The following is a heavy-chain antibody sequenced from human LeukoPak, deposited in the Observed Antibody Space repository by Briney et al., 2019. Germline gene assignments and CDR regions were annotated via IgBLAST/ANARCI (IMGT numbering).Heavy chain of an antibody. CDR1: GFTFSSHW. CDR2: IKSDGTYR. CDR3: VRDDGSYGVDY. J-gene: IGHJ4*02. Sequence: GGSLRLSCAASGFTFSSHWMHWARQAPGKGLVCVARIKSDGTYRDYGDSVRGRFTISRDNAKDTLYLQMNSLRAEDTAVYYCVRDDGSYGVDYWGQGTPVTVSS. V-gene: IGHV3-74*01. D-gene: IGHD4-17*01.